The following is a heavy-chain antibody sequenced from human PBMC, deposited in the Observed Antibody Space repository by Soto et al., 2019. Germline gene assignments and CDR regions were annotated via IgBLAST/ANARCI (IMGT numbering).Heavy chain of an antibody. CDR2: ISAYNGDT. D-gene: IGHD1-26*01. CDR3: ARSSGTYPPSRYYYGLDV. V-gene: IGHV1-18*01. Sequence: TSVKVSCKASGYTFTSYGFSWVRQAPGQGLEWMGWISAYNGDTNYPQKFQARVTMTTDTSTSTAYLDLRSLRSDDTAVYYCARSSGTYPPSRYYYGLDVWGQGTTVTVSS. J-gene: IGHJ6*02. CDR1: GYTFTSYG.